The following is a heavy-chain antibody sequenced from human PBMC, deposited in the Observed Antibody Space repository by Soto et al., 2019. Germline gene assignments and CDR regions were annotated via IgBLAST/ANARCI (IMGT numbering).Heavy chain of an antibody. V-gene: IGHV1-18*01. Sequence: QVHLVQSGAEVKKPGASVKVSCKGSGYAFTTYGITWVRQAPGQGLEWMGWISAHNGNTNYAQKLQGRVTVTRDTSTSSAYMELRSLRSDDTAVYYCARGRYGDYWGQGALVTVSS. D-gene: IGHD1-1*01. J-gene: IGHJ4*02. CDR2: ISAHNGNT. CDR3: ARGRYGDY. CDR1: GYAFTTYG.